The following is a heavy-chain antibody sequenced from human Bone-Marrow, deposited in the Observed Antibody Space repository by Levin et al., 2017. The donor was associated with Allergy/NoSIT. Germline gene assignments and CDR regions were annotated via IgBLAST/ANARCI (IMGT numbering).Heavy chain of an antibody. D-gene: IGHD3/OR15-3a*01. CDR1: GFIFSSSA. V-gene: IGHV3-23*01. Sequence: GESLKISCAASGFIFSSSAMSWVRQAPGKGLEWVSSISGSDDSTYYTDSVKGRLTISRDNSKNTIYLQMNSLRAEDTAIYYCAKVRRGLDAFDIWGQGTVVTVSS. J-gene: IGHJ3*02. CDR3: AKVRRGLDAFDI. CDR2: ISGSDDST.